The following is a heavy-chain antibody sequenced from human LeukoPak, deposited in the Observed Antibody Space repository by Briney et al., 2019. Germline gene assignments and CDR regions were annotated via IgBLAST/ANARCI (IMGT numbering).Heavy chain of an antibody. CDR3: ARSTYSSSWFTDYFDY. D-gene: IGHD6-13*01. V-gene: IGHV1-69*13. Sequence: ASVKVSCKASGGTFSSYAISWVRQAPGQGLEWMGGIIPIFGTANYAQKFQGRVTITADESTSTAYMELSSLRSEYTAVYYCARSTYSSSWFTDYFDYWGQGTLVTVSS. CDR1: GGTFSSYA. CDR2: IIPIFGTA. J-gene: IGHJ4*02.